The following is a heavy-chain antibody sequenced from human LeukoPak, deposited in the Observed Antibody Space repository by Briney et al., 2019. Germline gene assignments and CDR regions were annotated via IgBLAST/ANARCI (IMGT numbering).Heavy chain of an antibody. CDR2: INHSGST. CDR3: ARGGWFGELFYYYYYMDV. Sequence: PSETLSLTCAVYGGSFSGYYWSWIRQPPGKGLEWIGEINHSGSTNYNPSLKSRVTISVDTSKNQFSLKLSSVAAADTAVYYCARGGWFGELFYYYYYMDVWGKGTTVTISS. V-gene: IGHV4-34*01. J-gene: IGHJ6*03. CDR1: GGSFSGYY. D-gene: IGHD3-10*01.